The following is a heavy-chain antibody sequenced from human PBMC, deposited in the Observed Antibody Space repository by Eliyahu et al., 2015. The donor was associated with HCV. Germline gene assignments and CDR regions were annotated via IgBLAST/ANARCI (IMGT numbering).Heavy chain of an antibody. CDR1: GGSITXYY. J-gene: IGHJ5*02. CDR2: IHYSGXT. D-gene: IGHD6-19*01. CDR3: ASGGGGIAVAGTGGWFDP. V-gene: IGHV4-59*01. Sequence: QVQLQESGPGLVKPSETLSLTCIVSGGSITXYYWSWIRQPPGKGLEWXGYIHYSGXTNHNPSRKSRVTISVDTSKNQFSLXLTSVTAADTAVYYCASGGGGIAVAGTGGWFDPWGQGTLVTVSS.